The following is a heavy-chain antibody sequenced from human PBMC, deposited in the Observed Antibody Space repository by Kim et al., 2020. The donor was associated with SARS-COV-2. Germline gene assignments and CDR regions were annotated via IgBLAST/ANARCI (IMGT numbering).Heavy chain of an antibody. CDR2: IRSKANSYAT. J-gene: IGHJ6*02. Sequence: GGSLRLSCAASGFTFSGSAMHWVRQASGKGLEWVGRIRSKANSYATAYAASVKGRFTISRDDSKNTSYLQMNSLKTEDTAVYYCTRHERAQWLVGYGMDVWGQGTTVTVSS. V-gene: IGHV3-73*01. D-gene: IGHD6-19*01. CDR3: TRHERAQWLVGYGMDV. CDR1: GFTFSGSA.